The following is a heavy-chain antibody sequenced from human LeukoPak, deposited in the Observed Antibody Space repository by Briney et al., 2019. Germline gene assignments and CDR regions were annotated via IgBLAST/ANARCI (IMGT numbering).Heavy chain of an antibody. CDR1: GFTFSDNY. CDR2: ISGNGGVI. Sequence: PGGSLRLSCAASGFTFSDNYMTWVRQAPGKGLEWLSYISGNGGVIQYADSVKGRFTISRDNAKNLLYLQMNSLRAEDPAVYYCARGASYDILTGYYYYYYYMDVWGKGTTVTISS. J-gene: IGHJ6*03. CDR3: ARGASYDILTGYYYYYYYMDV. D-gene: IGHD3-9*01. V-gene: IGHV3-11*04.